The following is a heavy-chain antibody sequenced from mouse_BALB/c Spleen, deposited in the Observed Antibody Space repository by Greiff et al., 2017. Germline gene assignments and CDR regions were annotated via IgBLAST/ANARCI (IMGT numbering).Heavy chain of an antibody. CDR2: ISSGSSTI. CDR3: ARITSYYYAMDY. J-gene: IGHJ4*01. V-gene: IGHV5-17*02. CDR1: GFTFSSFG. D-gene: IGHD1-3*01. Sequence: EVHLVESGGGLVQPGGSRKLSCAASGFTFSSFGMHWVRQAPEKGLEWVAYISSGSSTIYYADTVKGRFTISRDNPKNTLFLQMTSLRSEDTAMYYCARITSYYYAMDYWGQGTSVTVSS.